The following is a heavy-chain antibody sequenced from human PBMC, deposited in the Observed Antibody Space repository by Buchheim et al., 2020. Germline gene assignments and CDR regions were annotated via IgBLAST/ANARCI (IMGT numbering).Heavy chain of an antibody. D-gene: IGHD6-13*01. CDR3: ARAPTPYSSSWYDYYYGMDV. CDR1: GFSFSTYS. J-gene: IGHJ6*02. CDR2: ISDTSSTI. Sequence: EVELVESGGGLVQPGGSLRLSCAVSGFSFSTYSMDWVRQAPGKGLEWLAYISDTSSTIYYGDSVKGRFTVSRDKAKNALTLQMNSLRVEDTAVYYCARAPTPYSSSWYDYYYGMDVWGQGTT. V-gene: IGHV3-48*01.